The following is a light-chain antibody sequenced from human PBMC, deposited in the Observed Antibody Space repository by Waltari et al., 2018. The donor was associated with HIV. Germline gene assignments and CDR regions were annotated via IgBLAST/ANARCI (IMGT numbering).Light chain of an antibody. CDR1: PGSVSSRYY. CDR3: LLYVGTGIWV. Sequence: TLTCGLSPGSVSSRYYPSWYQQTPGLPPRILIYDTNTRSSGVPDRFPGSILGNKAALTISGAQSDDESDYYCLLYVGTGIWVFGGGTKVTVL. J-gene: IGLJ3*02. V-gene: IGLV8-61*01. CDR2: DTN.